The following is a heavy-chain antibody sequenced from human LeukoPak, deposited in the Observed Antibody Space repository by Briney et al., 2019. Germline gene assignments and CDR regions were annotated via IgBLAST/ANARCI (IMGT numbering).Heavy chain of an antibody. D-gene: IGHD3-22*01. CDR1: GYTFTGYY. J-gene: IGHJ4*02. V-gene: IGHV1-2*04. CDR2: LNPNSGGT. Sequence: ASVKVSCKASGYTFTGYYMHWVRQAPGQGLEWMGWLNPNSGGTNYAQKFQGWVTMTRDTSISTAYMELSRLRSDDTAVYYCARSTYYYDSSGYARVSVNFDYWGQGTLVTVSS. CDR3: ARSTYYYDSSGYARVSVNFDY.